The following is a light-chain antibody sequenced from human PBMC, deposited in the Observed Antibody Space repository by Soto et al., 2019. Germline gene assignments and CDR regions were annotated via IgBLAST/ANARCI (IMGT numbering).Light chain of an antibody. Sequence: DIQMTQSPSTPSASVGDRVTITCRASQSISSWLAWYQQKPGKAPKLLIYKAFSLENGVPSRFSGSGSGPEVTLPISSVRPDDFAPYHRQEYNSLYTSGQGTKLHIK. CDR1: QSISSW. V-gene: IGKV1-5*03. J-gene: IGKJ2*01. CDR3: QEYNSLYT. CDR2: KAF.